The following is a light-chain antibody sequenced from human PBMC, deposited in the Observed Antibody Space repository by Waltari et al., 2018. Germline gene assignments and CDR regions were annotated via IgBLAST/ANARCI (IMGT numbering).Light chain of an antibody. CDR3: QKYVNLPAT. CDR1: QSVGRF. Sequence: EIVLTQSPSTLSLSPGERATLSCRASQSVGRFLAWYQQKPGQAPRLLIYHASIRATGIPDRFSGSGSGTDFSLTISGLEPEDFAVYYCQKYVNLPATFSQGTKVEIK. CDR2: HAS. V-gene: IGKV3-20*01. J-gene: IGKJ1*01.